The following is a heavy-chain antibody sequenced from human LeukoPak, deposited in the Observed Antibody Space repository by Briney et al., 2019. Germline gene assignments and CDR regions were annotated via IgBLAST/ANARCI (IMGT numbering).Heavy chain of an antibody. J-gene: IGHJ4*02. CDR2: ISYDGSNK. V-gene: IGHV3-30*04. D-gene: IGHD2-2*01. Sequence: PGRSLRLSCAASGFTFSSYAMHWVRQAPGKGLEWVAVISYDGSNKYYADSVKGRFTIYRDNSKNTLYLQMNSLRAEDTAVYYCASGGDIVVVPATMAWFFSGYFDYWGQGTLVTVSS. CDR1: GFTFSSYA. CDR3: ASGGDIVVVPATMAWFFSGYFDY.